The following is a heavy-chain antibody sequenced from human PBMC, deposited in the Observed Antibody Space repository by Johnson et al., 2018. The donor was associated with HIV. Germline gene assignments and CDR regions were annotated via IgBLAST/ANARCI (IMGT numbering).Heavy chain of an antibody. Sequence: QVQLVESGGGVVQPGRSLRLSCAASGFTFSSYAMHWVRQAPGKGLEWVAVISYDGSNKYYADSVKGRFTISRDNSKNTLYLQMNSLRAEDTAVYYCARDGRYSGGWYKYAFDIWGQGTMVTVSS. CDR1: GFTFSSYA. V-gene: IGHV3-30*14. D-gene: IGHD6-13*01. CDR2: ISYDGSNK. J-gene: IGHJ3*02. CDR3: ARDGRYSGGWYKYAFDI.